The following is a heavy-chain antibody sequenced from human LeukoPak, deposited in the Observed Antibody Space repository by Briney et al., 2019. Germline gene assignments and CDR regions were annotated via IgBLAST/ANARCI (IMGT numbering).Heavy chain of an antibody. Sequence: HPGGSLRLSCSASGFSFKNYGMHWVRQAPGKGLEWVAFTWHDGSNKFYADSVKGRFTISRDNSKNTLYLQMNSLRPEDTAVYYCARDRGSRLEWLSNTFDYWGQGTLVTVSS. CDR3: ARDRGSRLEWLSNTFDY. V-gene: IGHV3-30*02. J-gene: IGHJ4*02. CDR2: TWHDGSNK. D-gene: IGHD3-3*01. CDR1: GFSFKNYG.